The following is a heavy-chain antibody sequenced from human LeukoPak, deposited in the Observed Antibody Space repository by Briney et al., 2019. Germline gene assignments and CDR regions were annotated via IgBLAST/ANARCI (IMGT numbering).Heavy chain of an antibody. Sequence: PGGSLRLSCAASGFTFSSYSMNLVRQAPGKGLELVSYIVSSSSIINYADSVKGRFTISRDNAKNSLYLQMNSLRAEDTALYYCARVGFATHYYMDVWGKGTTVTVSS. V-gene: IGHV3-48*01. D-gene: IGHD3-10*01. CDR3: ARVGFATHYYMDV. CDR1: GFTFSSYS. CDR2: IVSSSSII. J-gene: IGHJ6*03.